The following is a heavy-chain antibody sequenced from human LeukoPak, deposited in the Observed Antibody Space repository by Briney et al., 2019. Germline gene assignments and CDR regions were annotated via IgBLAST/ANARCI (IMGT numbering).Heavy chain of an antibody. Sequence: GASVKVSCKASGGTFSSYAISWVRQAPGQGLEWMGGIIPIFGTANYAQKFQGRVTITADKSTSTAYMELRSLRSDDTAVYYCARDRPPRITIFGVVTGRVPFRALDYWGQGTLVTVSS. CDR2: IIPIFGTA. V-gene: IGHV1-69*06. J-gene: IGHJ4*02. D-gene: IGHD3-3*01. CDR3: ARDRPPRITIFGVVTGRVPFRALDY. CDR1: GGTFSSYA.